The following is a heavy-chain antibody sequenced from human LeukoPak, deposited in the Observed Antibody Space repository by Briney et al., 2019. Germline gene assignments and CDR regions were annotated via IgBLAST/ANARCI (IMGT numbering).Heavy chain of an antibody. CDR3: AKDRIAVAGTFDY. D-gene: IGHD6-19*01. V-gene: IGHV3-30*02. CDR2: IRYDGSNK. CDR1: GFTFSSYG. J-gene: IGHJ4*02. Sequence: GGSLRLSCGASGFTFSSYGMHWVRQAPGKGREWVAFIRYDGSNKNYAHSVKGRFTISRDNSKNTLYLQMNSLTGEDTAVYYCAKDRIAVAGTFDYRGQGTLVTVSS.